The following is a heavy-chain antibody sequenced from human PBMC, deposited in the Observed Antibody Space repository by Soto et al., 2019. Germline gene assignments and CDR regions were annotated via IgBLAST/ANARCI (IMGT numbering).Heavy chain of an antibody. CDR1: GYSFTKYW. CDR3: ARRGGSSTSCYSVGDYYYYSMDV. V-gene: IGHV5-51*01. D-gene: IGHD2-2*01. J-gene: IGHJ6*02. Sequence: PGESLKISCEGSGYSFTKYWIGWVRQMPGKGLEWMGIIYPGDSNTRYSPSFQGQVTISADKSISTAYLQWSSLKASDTAMYYCARRGGSSTSCYSVGDYYYYSMDVWGQWTTFTVSS. CDR2: IYPGDSNT.